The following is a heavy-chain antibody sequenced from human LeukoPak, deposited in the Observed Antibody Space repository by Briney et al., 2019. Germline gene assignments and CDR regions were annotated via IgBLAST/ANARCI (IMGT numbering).Heavy chain of an antibody. V-gene: IGHV3-66*02. J-gene: IGHJ6*02. CDR1: GFTVSSNY. Sequence: GGSLRLSCAASGFTVSSNYMNWVRQAPGKGLEWPSVMYSGGGTYYADSVKGRFTISRDNSENTLYLQMNNLTPEDTAVYYCARGTRPMVNYYYFYGLDVWGQGTTVTVSS. CDR3: ARGTRPMVNYYYFYGLDV. D-gene: IGHD4/OR15-4a*01. CDR2: MYSGGGT.